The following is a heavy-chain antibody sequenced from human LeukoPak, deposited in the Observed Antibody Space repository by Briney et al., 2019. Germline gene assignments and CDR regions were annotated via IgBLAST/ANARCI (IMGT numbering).Heavy chain of an antibody. J-gene: IGHJ5*02. D-gene: IGHD2-2*01. CDR3: ARDRYCSTP. CDR2: IKQDGSEK. Sequence: GGSLRLSCTASGFTFSNYWMSWVRQAPGKGLEWVANIKQDGSEKYYVDSVKGQFTISRDNARNSLYLQMNGLRAEDTAVYYCARDRYCSTPWGQGTLVTVSS. V-gene: IGHV3-7*03. CDR1: GFTFSNYW.